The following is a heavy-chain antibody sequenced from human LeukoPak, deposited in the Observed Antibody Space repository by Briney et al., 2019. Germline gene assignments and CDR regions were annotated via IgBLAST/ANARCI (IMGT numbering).Heavy chain of an antibody. D-gene: IGHD1-20*01. Sequence: ASVKVSCKASGYTFTGYYMHWVRQAPGQGLEWMGWINPNSGGTNYARKFQGRVTMTRDTSISTAYMELGRLRSDDTAVYYCARDSGDNWNPDYWGQGTLVTVSS. CDR3: ARDSGDNWNPDY. J-gene: IGHJ4*02. CDR2: INPNSGGT. V-gene: IGHV1-2*02. CDR1: GYTFTGYY.